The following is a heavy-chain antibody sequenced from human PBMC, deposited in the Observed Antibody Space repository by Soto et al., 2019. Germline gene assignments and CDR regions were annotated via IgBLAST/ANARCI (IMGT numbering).Heavy chain of an antibody. V-gene: IGHV3-21*01. CDR1: GFTFSSYS. CDR2: ISSSSSYI. CDR3: ARDTALVTIFGVAPFDY. J-gene: IGHJ4*02. Sequence: GGSLRLSCAASGFTFSSYSMNWVRQAPGKGLEWVSSISSSSSYIYYADSVKGRFTISRDNAKNSLYLQMNSLRAEDTAVYCCARDTALVTIFGVAPFDYWGQGTLVTVSS. D-gene: IGHD3-3*01.